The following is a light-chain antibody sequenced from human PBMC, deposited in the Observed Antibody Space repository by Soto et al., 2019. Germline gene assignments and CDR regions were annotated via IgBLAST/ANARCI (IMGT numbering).Light chain of an antibody. Sequence: DIQITQSPSTLSASVGDRVTITCRASQSISSWLDWYQQKPGTAPKLLISAASTLQSGVLSRFSGSGSGTDFTLTISSLQPEDIATYYCQQAVSLTITFGQGTRLEIK. V-gene: IGKV1-12*01. CDR3: QQAVSLTIT. J-gene: IGKJ5*01. CDR2: AAS. CDR1: QSISSW.